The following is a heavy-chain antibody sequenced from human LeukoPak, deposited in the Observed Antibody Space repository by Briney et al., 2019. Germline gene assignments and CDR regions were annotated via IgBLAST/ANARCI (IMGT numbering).Heavy chain of an antibody. V-gene: IGHV3-30*03. D-gene: IGHD6-6*01. CDR1: GFTFSSHG. J-gene: IGHJ5*02. CDR2: ISFEGSNN. CDR3: ARSHIAARPPRWFDP. Sequence: PGGSLRLSCAASGFTFSSHGMHWVRQAPGKGLEWVAVISFEGSNNYYAGSVKGRFTISRDNSNNTVYLQMNSLRAEDTAVYYCARSHIAARPPRWFDPWGQGTLVTVSS.